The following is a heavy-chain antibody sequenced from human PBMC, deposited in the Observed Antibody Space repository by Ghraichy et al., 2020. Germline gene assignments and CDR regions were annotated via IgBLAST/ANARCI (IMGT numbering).Heavy chain of an antibody. CDR1: GGSISSSRYY. CDR3: ARRGSYGLYFDY. CDR2: IYYSGST. Sequence: SETLSLTCTVSGGSISSSRYYWGWIRQPPGKGLEWIGCIYYSGSTHYSPSLKSRLTISVDMSKSQFSLKLNSVTAADTAVYYCARRGSYGLYFDYWGQGTLVTVSS. J-gene: IGHJ4*02. V-gene: IGHV4-39*01. D-gene: IGHD5-18*01.